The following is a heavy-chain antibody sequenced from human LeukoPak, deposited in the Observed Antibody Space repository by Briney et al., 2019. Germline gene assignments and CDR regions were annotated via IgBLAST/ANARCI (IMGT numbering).Heavy chain of an antibody. CDR3: ARDSEYCSSTSCSGGFDP. CDR2: ISSSSSYI. V-gene: IGHV3-21*01. J-gene: IGHJ5*02. Sequence: GGSLRLSCAASGFTFSSYSMNWVRQAPGKGREWVSSISSSSSYIYYADSVKGRFTISRDNAKNSLYLQMNSLRAEDTAVYYCARDSEYCSSTSCSGGFDPWGQGTLVTVSS. D-gene: IGHD2-2*01. CDR1: GFTFSSYS.